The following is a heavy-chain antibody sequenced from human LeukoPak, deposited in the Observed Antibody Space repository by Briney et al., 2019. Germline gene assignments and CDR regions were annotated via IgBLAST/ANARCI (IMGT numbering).Heavy chain of an antibody. V-gene: IGHV7-4-1*02. CDR3: GRDPRLGIRGYTYGYIEY. CDR1: GYTFSSYT. CDR2: INTNTGNP. J-gene: IGHJ4*02. Sequence: GASVKVSCKTSGYTFSSYTITWVRQAPGQGLRWMGWINTNTGNPTYAQGFTGRYVFSLDTSVSTAYLQISGLTADDTAVYFCGRDPRLGIRGYTYGYIEYWGQGTLVTVSS. D-gene: IGHD5-18*01.